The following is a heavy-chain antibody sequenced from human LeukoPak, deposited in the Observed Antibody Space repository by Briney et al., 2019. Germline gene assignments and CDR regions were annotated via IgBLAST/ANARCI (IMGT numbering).Heavy chain of an antibody. CDR2: IYYSGGT. CDR3: ARQNTRSGYSYGS. CDR1: GGSISSSSSF. V-gene: IGHV4-39*01. D-gene: IGHD5-18*01. Sequence: SETLSLTCTVSGGSISSSSSFWGWIRQPPGKGLEWIGIIYYSGGTYYSPSLKSRVTISVDTSKNQFSLKLSSVTAADAAVYYCARQNTRSGYSYGSWGQGTLVTVPS. J-gene: IGHJ5*02.